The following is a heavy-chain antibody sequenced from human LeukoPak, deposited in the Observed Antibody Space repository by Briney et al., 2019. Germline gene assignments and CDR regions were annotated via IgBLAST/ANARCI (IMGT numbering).Heavy chain of an antibody. CDR1: GFTFSSYW. CDR3: SVVVAATPK. J-gene: IGHJ4*02. D-gene: IGHD2-15*01. V-gene: IGHV3-74*01. CDR2: IYTDGSST. Sequence: PGGSLRLSCAASGFTFSSYWMHWVRQAPGKGLVWVSRIYTDGSSTGYADSVKGRFTISRDNAKNTPYLQMNSLRAEDTAVYYCSVVVAATPKWGQGTLVTVSS.